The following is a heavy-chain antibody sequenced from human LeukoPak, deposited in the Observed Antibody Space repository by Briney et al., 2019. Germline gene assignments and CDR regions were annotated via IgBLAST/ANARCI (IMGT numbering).Heavy chain of an antibody. CDR1: GGSISSGSYY. CDR2: IYTSGST. CDR3: ARVRHYDFWSGYYFDY. V-gene: IGHV4-61*02. D-gene: IGHD3-3*01. Sequence: SQTLSLTCTVSGGSISSGSYYWSWIRQPAGKGLEWIGRIYTSGSTNYNPSLKSRVTMSVDTSKNQFSLKLSSVTAADTAVYYCARVRHYDFWSGYYFDYWGQGTLVTVSS. J-gene: IGHJ4*02.